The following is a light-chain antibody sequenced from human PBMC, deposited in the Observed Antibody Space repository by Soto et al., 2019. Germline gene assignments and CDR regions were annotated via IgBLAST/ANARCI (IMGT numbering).Light chain of an antibody. Sequence: DIQMTQFPSSLSASIGDRVTITCRASQIIKTYLYWYQQKSGKAPKLLIYAASSLQSGVPSRFSGSGSGTDFTLTINSLQPEDFATYFCQQSYSDQWTFGQGTKVESK. CDR2: AAS. CDR1: QIIKTY. CDR3: QQSYSDQWT. V-gene: IGKV1-39*01. J-gene: IGKJ1*01.